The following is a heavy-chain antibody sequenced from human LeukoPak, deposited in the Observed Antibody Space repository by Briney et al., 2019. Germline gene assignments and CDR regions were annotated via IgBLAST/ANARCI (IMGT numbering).Heavy chain of an antibody. CDR1: GFTFSSYG. CDR3: AKDRNTISISYYFDY. V-gene: IGHV3-30*18. J-gene: IGHJ4*02. CDR2: ISYDGSNK. Sequence: GGSLRLSCAASGFTFSSYGMHWVRQAPGKGLEWVAVISYDGSNKYYADSVKGRFPISRDNSKNTLYLQMNSLRAEDTAVYYCAKDRNTISISYYFDYWGQGTLVTVSS. D-gene: IGHD3-9*01.